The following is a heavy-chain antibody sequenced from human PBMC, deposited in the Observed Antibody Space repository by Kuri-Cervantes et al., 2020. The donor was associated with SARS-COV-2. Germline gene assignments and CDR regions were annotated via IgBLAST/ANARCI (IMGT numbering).Heavy chain of an antibody. CDR2: INPNSGGT. V-gene: IGHV1-2*02. J-gene: IGHJ4*02. CDR3: ARGSIFSDTGGRYFDY. CDR1: GYTFTGYY. Sequence: ASVKVSCKASGYTFTGYYMHWVRQAPGQGLEWMGWINPNSGGTNYAQKFQDRVTMTRDTSISTAYMELSRLRSDDTAVYYCARGSIFSDTGGRYFDYWGQGTLVTVSS. D-gene: IGHD3-3*01.